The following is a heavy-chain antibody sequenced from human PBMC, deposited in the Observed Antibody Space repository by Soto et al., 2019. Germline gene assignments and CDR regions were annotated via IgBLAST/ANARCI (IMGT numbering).Heavy chain of an antibody. J-gene: IGHJ4*02. CDR2: ISSSATYI. V-gene: IGHV3-21*06. CDR3: ARYGYYYHSSAYSGY. D-gene: IGHD3-22*01. Sequence: EVQLVESGGGLVKPGGSLRLSCAASGFNFSTYSLNWVRQAPGKGLEWVSSISSSATYIDYADSVKGRFTISRDNAKSSRYLQMNSLRAEDTGVYYCARYGYYYHSSAYSGYWGQGTPVTVS. CDR1: GFNFSTYS.